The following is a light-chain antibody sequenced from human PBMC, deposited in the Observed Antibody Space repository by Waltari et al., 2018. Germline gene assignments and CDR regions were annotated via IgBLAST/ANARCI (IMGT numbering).Light chain of an antibody. CDR3: QQSYSTPFT. Sequence: DIRMTQPPSPCSASLGAEVTITCRASQSISSYLNWYQQKPGKAPKLLIYAASSLQSGVPSRFSGSGSGTDFTLTISSLQPEDFATYYCQQSYSTPFTFGPGTKVDIK. V-gene: IGKV1-39*01. J-gene: IGKJ3*01. CDR2: AAS. CDR1: QSISSY.